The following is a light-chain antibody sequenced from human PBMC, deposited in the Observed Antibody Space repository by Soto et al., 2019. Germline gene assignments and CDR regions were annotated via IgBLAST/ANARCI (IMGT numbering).Light chain of an antibody. J-gene: IGLJ1*01. Sequence: QSALTQPPSASGSPGQSVTISCTGTSSDVGGYNYVSWYQQHPGKAPKLMIYEVSKRPSGVPDRFSGSKSGNTASLTVSGLQAEDEADYYCSSYGGRNNVFGPGTKLTVL. CDR3: SSYGGRNNV. CDR2: EVS. V-gene: IGLV2-8*01. CDR1: SSDVGGYNY.